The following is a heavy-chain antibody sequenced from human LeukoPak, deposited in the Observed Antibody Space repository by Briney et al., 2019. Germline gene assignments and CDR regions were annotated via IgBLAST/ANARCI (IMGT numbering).Heavy chain of an antibody. CDR3: AKDLSGGYHSYYFDF. CDR1: GFSFSSYG. D-gene: IGHD5-18*01. V-gene: IGHV3-30*02. J-gene: IGHJ4*02. CDR2: IRLDGSNY. Sequence: GGSLRLSCAASGFSFSSYGMHWVRQAPGKGLEWVAFIRLDGSNYYYGDSVKGRFTISRDNSKNTLYLQMNSLRNEDTAVYFCAKDLSGGYHSYYFDFWGQGTPVTVSS.